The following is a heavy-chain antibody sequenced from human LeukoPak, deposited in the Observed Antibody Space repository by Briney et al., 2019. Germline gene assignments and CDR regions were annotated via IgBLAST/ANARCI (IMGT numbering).Heavy chain of an antibody. J-gene: IGHJ5*02. D-gene: IGHD1-1*01. Sequence: SETLSLTCTVTGYSISSSGNFWAWIRQPPGKGLEWIGSIYYSGSTYYNPSLKSRVTMSVDTSKKQFSLKLSSVTAADTAVYYCARHAVEAASRWFDPWGQGTLVTVSS. CDR1: GYSISSSGNF. V-gene: IGHV4-39*01. CDR2: IYYSGST. CDR3: ARHAVEAASRWFDP.